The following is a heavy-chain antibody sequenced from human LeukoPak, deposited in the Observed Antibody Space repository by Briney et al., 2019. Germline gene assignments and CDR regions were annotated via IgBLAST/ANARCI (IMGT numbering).Heavy chain of an antibody. J-gene: IGHJ6*02. CDR3: ARVGTTSNFYYYYGMDV. D-gene: IGHD2/OR15-2a*01. CDR2: ISSGGSYI. V-gene: IGHV3-11*06. Sequence: KPGGSLRLSCAASKFSFTDYYMSWIRQAPGKGLEWISYISSGGSYINYADSVKGRFTISRDNAKNTLYLQMNSLRAEDTAVYYCARVGTTSNFYYYYGMDVWGQGTTVTVSS. CDR1: KFSFTDYY.